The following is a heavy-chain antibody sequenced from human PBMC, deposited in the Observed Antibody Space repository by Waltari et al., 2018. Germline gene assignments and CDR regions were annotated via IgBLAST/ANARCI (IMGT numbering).Heavy chain of an antibody. V-gene: IGHV3-23*01. J-gene: IGHJ5*02. CDR1: GFHLRNSF. D-gene: IGHD3-10*01. CDR2: ISDSGVKT. CDR3: ATRVSS. Sequence: EVQLLESGGGFVQPGGSLSPHCAALGFHLRNSFRNWVRQVPGKGLEWVSAISDSGVKTYYADSLKGRFTISRDNSKNTLYLQMNSLRADDTAIYYCATRVSSWGQGTLVTVSS.